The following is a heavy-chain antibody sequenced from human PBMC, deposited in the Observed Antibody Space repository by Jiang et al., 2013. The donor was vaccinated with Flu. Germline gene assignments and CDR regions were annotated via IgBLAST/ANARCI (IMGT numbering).Heavy chain of an antibody. CDR3: ARHLSSGDTAMVSFDY. Sequence: GAEVKKPGESLRISCKGSGYSFTSYWISWVRQMPGKGLEWMGRIDPSDSYTNYSPSFQGHVTISADKSISTAYLQWSSLKASDTAMYYCARHLSSGDTAMVSFDYWGQGTLVTVSS. CDR2: IDPSDSYT. J-gene: IGHJ4*02. D-gene: IGHD5-18*01. CDR1: GYSFTSYW. V-gene: IGHV5-10-1*01.